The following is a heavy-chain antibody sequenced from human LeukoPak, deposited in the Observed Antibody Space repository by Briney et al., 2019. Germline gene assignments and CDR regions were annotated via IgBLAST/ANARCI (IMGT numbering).Heavy chain of an antibody. CDR2: IYTNGRI. D-gene: IGHD4-17*01. CDR1: GGSISGYY. CDR3: ARDEKHDYGDYGVDP. Sequence: SETLSLTCTVSGGSISGYYWSWIRQPAGKGLEWIGRIYTNGRINFNPSLKSRVTMSMDTSKNQFSPKLISVTAADTAIYYCARDEKHDYGDYGVDPWGEGILVTVSS. J-gene: IGHJ5*02. V-gene: IGHV4-4*07.